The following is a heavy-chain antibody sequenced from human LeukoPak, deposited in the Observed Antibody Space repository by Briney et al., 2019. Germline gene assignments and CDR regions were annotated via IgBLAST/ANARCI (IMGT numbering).Heavy chain of an antibody. V-gene: IGHV1-46*01. CDR2: INPSAGST. CDR1: GYTFSNYY. Sequence: VSVKVSCKASGYTFSNYYMHWVRQAPGQGLEWMGIINPSAGSTSYAQKFQGRVTMTRDTSTSTVYMELSSLRFEDTAVYYCARGGERSSGMDVWGQGTMVTVSS. J-gene: IGHJ6*02. D-gene: IGHD6-19*01. CDR3: ARGGERSSGMDV.